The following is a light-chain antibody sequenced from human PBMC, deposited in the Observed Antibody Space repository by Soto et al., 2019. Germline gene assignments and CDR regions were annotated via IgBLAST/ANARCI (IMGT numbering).Light chain of an antibody. J-gene: IGLJ1*01. V-gene: IGLV1-44*01. CDR2: SGN. CDR3: AAWDDSLNGRV. Sequence: QSVLTQPPSASGTPGQRVTISCSGSSSNIRSNTVNWYQHLPGTAPKLLIYSGNQRPSGVPDRFSGSKSGTSASLAISGLQSEDEADYYCAAWDDSLNGRVFGTGTKATVL. CDR1: SSNIRSNT.